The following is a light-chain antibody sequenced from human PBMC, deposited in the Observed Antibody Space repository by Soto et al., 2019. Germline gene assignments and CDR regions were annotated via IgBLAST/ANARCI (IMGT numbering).Light chain of an antibody. CDR3: PQRGNWHPSIT. Sequence: EIVMTQYTATLCGAAGESRTLSSRAIQSVTTFLAWYQQKPGQAPRLLIYDASDRAPGIPARFSGSVSGTDCTPTINCLQPEDFAVYYCPQRGNWHPSITIRQGTRLEIK. CDR2: DAS. V-gene: IGKV3-11*01. J-gene: IGKJ5*01. CDR1: QSVTTF.